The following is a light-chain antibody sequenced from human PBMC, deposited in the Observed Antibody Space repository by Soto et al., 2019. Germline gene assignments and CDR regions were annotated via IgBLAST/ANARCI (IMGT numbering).Light chain of an antibody. CDR3: QQFDRSPRT. CDR2: AAS. J-gene: IGKJ1*01. CDR1: QSLSNNY. Sequence: EIVLTQSPGTLSLSPGERATLSCRASQSLSNNYLAWYQQKPGQAPRLLISAASNRATGIPDRFSGSGSGTDFTLTISRLEPEDFAVYYCQQFDRSPRTFGQGTKVEIK. V-gene: IGKV3-20*01.